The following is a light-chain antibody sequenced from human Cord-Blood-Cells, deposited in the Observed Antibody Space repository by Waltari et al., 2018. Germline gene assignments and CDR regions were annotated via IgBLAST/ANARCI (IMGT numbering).Light chain of an antibody. J-gene: IGKJ1*01. CDR3: MQGTHWPWT. V-gene: IGKV2-30*01. CDR1: QSLVSSDGNNY. Sequence: AVMTQSPLSLPVTFGQPASISRRSSQSLVSSDGNNYLNLFHQRPGQSPRRLSCKVSNRDSGVPDRFSGSGSGTDFTLKISRVEAEDVGVYYCMQGTHWPWTFGQGTKVEIK. CDR2: KVS.